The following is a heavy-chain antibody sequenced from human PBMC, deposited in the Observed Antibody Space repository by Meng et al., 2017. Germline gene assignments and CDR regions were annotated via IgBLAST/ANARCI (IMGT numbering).Heavy chain of an antibody. J-gene: IGHJ3*02. CDR3: ARDHASYYAFDI. CDR1: GGSISSYY. CDR2: IYYSGST. V-gene: IGHV4-39*07. D-gene: IGHD1-26*01. Sequence: SETLSLTCTVSGGSISSYYWGWIRQPPGKGLEWIGGIYYSGSTYYNPSLKSRVTISVDTSKNQFSLKLSSVTAADTAVYYCARDHASYYAFDIWGQGTMVTVSS.